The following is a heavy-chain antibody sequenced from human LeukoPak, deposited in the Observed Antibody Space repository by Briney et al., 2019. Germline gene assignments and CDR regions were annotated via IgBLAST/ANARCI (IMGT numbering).Heavy chain of an antibody. Sequence: SETLSLTCTVSGGSISSDYLSWMRQPPGKGLEWIGYIYYTGSTNYNPSLKSRVTISVDTSKNQISLELSSVIAADTALYYCARHRAVSGYYYTGSFDLWGRGTLVTVSS. CDR2: IYYTGST. D-gene: IGHD1-26*01. CDR1: GGSISSDY. V-gene: IGHV4-59*08. J-gene: IGHJ2*01. CDR3: ARHRAVSGYYYTGSFDL.